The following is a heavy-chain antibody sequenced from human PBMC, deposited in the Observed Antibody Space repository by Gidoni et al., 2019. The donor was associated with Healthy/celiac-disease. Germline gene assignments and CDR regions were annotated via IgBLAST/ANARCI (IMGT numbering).Heavy chain of an antibody. Sequence: QLQLQESGPGLVKPSETLSLTCTVSGGSISTNTYYWGWIRQPPGKGLEWIGSIYYSGSTYYKPSLRSRVTISVDTSKNQFSLKLNSMTAADTAVYSCASGTRGVRGPYYFDYWGQGTLVTVSS. CDR3: ASGTRGVRGPYYFDY. V-gene: IGHV4-39*01. CDR2: IYYSGST. D-gene: IGHD3-10*01. J-gene: IGHJ4*02. CDR1: GGSISTNTYY.